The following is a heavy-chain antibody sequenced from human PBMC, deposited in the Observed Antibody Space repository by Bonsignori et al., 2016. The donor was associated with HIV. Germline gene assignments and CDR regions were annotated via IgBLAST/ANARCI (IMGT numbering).Heavy chain of an antibody. CDR3: ARAGSSEIAAARYFFDC. Sequence: GESLKISCAASGFTFSSYSMNWVRQAPGKGLEWVSSITSSSSYIYYADSVKGRFTISRDNAKHSLHLHMSSLRAEDTAVYYCARAGSSEIAAARYFFDCWGQGALVTVSS. D-gene: IGHD6-13*01. J-gene: IGHJ4*02. CDR1: GFTFSSYS. CDR2: ITSSSSYI. V-gene: IGHV3-21*01.